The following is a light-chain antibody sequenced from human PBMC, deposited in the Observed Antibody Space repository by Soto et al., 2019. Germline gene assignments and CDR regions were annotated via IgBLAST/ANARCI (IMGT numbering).Light chain of an antibody. CDR1: SSDVGGYNY. Sequence: QSVLTQPPSASGSPGHSVTISCTGTSSDVGGYNYVSWYQQHPGKAPKLIIYEVSKRPSGVPDRFSGSKSGNTASLTVSGLQTEDEADYYCSSYAASTYVVGTGTKVT. CDR2: EVS. J-gene: IGLJ1*01. V-gene: IGLV2-8*01. CDR3: SSYAASTYV.